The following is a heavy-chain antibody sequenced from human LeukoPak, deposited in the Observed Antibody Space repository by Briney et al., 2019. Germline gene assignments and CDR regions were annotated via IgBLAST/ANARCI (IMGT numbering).Heavy chain of an antibody. Sequence: ASVKVSCKASRYAFTDYYLHWVRQAPGQGLEWMGRINPNSGGTNYAQKFQGRVTMTRDTSISTAYMELSKLRSDDTAVYYCARVESFGERVFRLYYFDYWGQGTLVTVSS. J-gene: IGHJ4*02. D-gene: IGHD3-10*01. CDR1: RYAFTDYY. CDR2: INPNSGGT. V-gene: IGHV1-2*02. CDR3: ARVESFGERVFRLYYFDY.